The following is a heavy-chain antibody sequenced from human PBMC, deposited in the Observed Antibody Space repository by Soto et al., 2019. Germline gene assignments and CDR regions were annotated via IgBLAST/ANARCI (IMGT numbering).Heavy chain of an antibody. V-gene: IGHV1-2*02. Sequence: QVQLVQSGAEVKKPGASVKVSCKASGYTFTGDYIHWVRQAPGQGLEWMGWIHPNSGGTNYAQKFRGRVTMTRDTSISTAYMELSRLLSDDMAVYYCARDHSLYFFDYWGQGTLVTVSS. D-gene: IGHD5-18*01. J-gene: IGHJ4*02. CDR3: ARDHSLYFFDY. CDR1: GYTFTGDY. CDR2: IHPNSGGT.